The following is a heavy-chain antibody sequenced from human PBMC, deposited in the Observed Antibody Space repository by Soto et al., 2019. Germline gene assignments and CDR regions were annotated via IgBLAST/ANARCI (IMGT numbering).Heavy chain of an antibody. CDR2: IYSGGST. CDR3: SRGYIAATNWFDP. Sequence: VGSLRLSCAASGFTVSSNYMSWVRQAPGKGLEWVSVIYSGGSTYYADSVKGRFTISRDNSKNTLYLQMNSLRAEDTAVYYWSRGYIAATNWFDPWGQGTLVTV. D-gene: IGHD6-13*01. J-gene: IGHJ5*02. V-gene: IGHV3-53*01. CDR1: GFTVSSNY.